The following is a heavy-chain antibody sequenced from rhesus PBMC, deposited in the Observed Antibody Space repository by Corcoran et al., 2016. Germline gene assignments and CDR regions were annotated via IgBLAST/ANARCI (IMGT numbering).Heavy chain of an antibody. J-gene: IGHJ4*01. V-gene: IGHV4S7*01. D-gene: IGHD6-25*01. CDR2: LYGGSGST. CDR3: ARDIAASGIDY. CDR1: GGSISGYYL. Sequence: QVQLQESGPGVVKPSETLSLTCAVSGGSISGYYLWSWIRQPPGKGLEWIGYLYGGSGSTSYNPALKSRFIISIDTSKNQVFLKLSSVTAADTAVYYCARDIAASGIDYWGQGVLVTVSS.